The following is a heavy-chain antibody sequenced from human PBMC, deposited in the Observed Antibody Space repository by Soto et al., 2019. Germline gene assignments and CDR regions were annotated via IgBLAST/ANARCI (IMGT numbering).Heavy chain of an antibody. CDR1: GGSMSEDF. Sequence: SETLSLSCSVSGGSMSEDFWSWIRQSPGKGRGWIGYIYYLGSTDYNPSLKSRVTISVDTSKRQFSLRLTSVTAADTAVYYCARDGYDGSGSPYPAYWGPGTQVTV. J-gene: IGHJ4*02. V-gene: IGHV4-59*01. D-gene: IGHD3-10*01. CDR3: ARDGYDGSGSPYPAY. CDR2: IYYLGST.